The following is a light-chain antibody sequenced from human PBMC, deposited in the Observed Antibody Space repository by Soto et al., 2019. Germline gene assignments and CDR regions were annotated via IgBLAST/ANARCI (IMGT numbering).Light chain of an antibody. Sequence: ESVLTQSPGTLSLSPGERATLSCRASQSLDSKYLAWYQQRPGRAPRLLIYGTSSRATGIPDRFSGSGSGTHFILTISSLQPEDFATYYCQQSHNTPRTFGQGTKLEIK. CDR1: QSLDSKY. V-gene: IGKV3-20*01. CDR3: QQSHNTPRT. CDR2: GTS. J-gene: IGKJ2*01.